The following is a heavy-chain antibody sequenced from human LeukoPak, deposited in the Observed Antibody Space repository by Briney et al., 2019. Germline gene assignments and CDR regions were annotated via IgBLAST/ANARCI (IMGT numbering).Heavy chain of an antibody. CDR3: AGTRRYCSGGSCYNWFDP. J-gene: IGHJ5*02. Sequence: SQTLSLTCTVSGGSISSGDYYWSWIRQPPGKGLEWIAYIFYSGSTYYNPSLKSRVTISLDTSKNQFSLKLSSVTAADTAVYYCAGTRRYCSGGSCYNWFDPWGQGTLVTVSS. CDR1: GGSISSGDYY. D-gene: IGHD2-15*01. V-gene: IGHV4-30-4*01. CDR2: IFYSGST.